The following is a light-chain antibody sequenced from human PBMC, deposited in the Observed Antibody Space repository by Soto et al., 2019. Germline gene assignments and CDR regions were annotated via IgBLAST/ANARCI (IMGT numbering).Light chain of an antibody. J-gene: IGKJ1*01. CDR3: RPYYLSWT. V-gene: IGKV4-1*01. CDR1: QNNENY. Sequence: DIVMTQSPDSLAVSLGDRATINCKSSQNNENYLAWYQQKAGHPTKLLIDWASTRASGVPDRFSGSGSGAYFSLTISCLPAEDVAVYHGRPYYLSWTFCPGIQVEIK. CDR2: WAS.